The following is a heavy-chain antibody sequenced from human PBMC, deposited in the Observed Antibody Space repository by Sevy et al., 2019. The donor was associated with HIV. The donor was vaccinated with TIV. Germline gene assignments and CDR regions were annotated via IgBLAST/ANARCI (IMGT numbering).Heavy chain of an antibody. CDR1: GFNVNDNY. Sequence: GGSLILSCAASGFNVNDNYMTWVRQAPGQGLEWVSIIHADGSSYYANSVKGRFTMTRDDSKNIVNLQMNSLRADDTAVYYCGRDRRCGGNECYLYYYYGMDVWGQGTAVTVSS. CDR3: GRDRRCGGNECYLYYYYGMDV. V-gene: IGHV3-53*01. J-gene: IGHJ6*02. D-gene: IGHD2-21*01. CDR2: IHADGSS.